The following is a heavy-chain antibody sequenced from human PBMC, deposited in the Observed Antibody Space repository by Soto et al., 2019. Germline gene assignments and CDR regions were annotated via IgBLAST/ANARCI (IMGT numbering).Heavy chain of an antibody. CDR1: GGSISSGGYS. V-gene: IGHV4-30-2*01. J-gene: IGHJ3*01. CDR2: IYHSGST. D-gene: IGHD4-4*01. CDR3: ARESTVETGAFDL. Sequence: PSETLSLTCAVSGGSISSGGYSWSWIRQPPGKGLEWIGYIYHSGSTYYNPSLKSRVTISVDRSKNQFSLKLSSVTAADTAVYYCARESTVETGAFDLWGQGTMVTVSS.